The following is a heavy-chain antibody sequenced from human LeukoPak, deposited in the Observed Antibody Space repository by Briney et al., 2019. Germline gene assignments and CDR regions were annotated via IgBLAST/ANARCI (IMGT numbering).Heavy chain of an antibody. D-gene: IGHD1-26*01. CDR1: GSTFSSYG. J-gene: IGHJ4*02. V-gene: IGHV3-30*18. CDR2: ISYDGSNK. CDR3: AKNLTQLGDEVGATIDY. Sequence: GGFLRLSCAASGSTFSSYGMHWVRQAPGKGLEWVAVISYDGSNKYYADSVKGRFTISRDNSKNTLYLQMNSLRAEDTAVYYCAKNLTQLGDEVGATIDYWGQGTLVTVSS.